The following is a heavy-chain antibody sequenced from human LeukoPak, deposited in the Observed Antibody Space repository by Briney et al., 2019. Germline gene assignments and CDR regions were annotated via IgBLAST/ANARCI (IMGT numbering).Heavy chain of an antibody. V-gene: IGHV4-34*01. Sequence: PSETLSLTCAVYGGSFNGYYWSWIRQPPGKGLEWIGEINHSGSTNYNPSLKSRVTMSVDTSKNQFSLKLSSVTAADTAVYYCARGRRYFDYWGQGTLVTVSS. J-gene: IGHJ4*02. CDR1: GGSFNGYY. CDR3: ARGRRYFDY. CDR2: INHSGST.